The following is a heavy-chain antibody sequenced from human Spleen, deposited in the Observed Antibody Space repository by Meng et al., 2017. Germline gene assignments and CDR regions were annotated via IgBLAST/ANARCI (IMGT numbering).Heavy chain of an antibody. J-gene: IGHJ4*02. V-gene: IGHV1-3*01. CDR1: GYTFTTYA. CDR3: ARSDIDSSGYYLPFDH. CDR2: INAGNGNT. Sequence: RVRSGAGVKKPGASVKVSCKASGYTFTTYAMHWVRQAPGQRLEWMGWINAGNGNTKYSQRFQGRVTITRDTSASTAYMELSSLRSEDTAVYYCARSDIDSSGYYLPFDHWGQGTLVTVSS. D-gene: IGHD3-22*01.